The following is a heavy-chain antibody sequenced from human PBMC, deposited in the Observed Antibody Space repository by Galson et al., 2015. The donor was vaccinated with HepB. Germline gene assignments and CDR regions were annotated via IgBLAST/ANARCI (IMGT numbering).Heavy chain of an antibody. CDR3: ARGGVRRRIAAAGNATYYYYYYGMDV. CDR2: INPNSGGT. J-gene: IGHJ6*02. V-gene: IGHV1-2*04. Sequence: SVKVSCKASGYTFTGYYMHWVRQAPGQGLEWMGWINPNSGGTNYAQKFQGWVTMTRDTSISTAYMELSRLRSDDTAVYYCARGGVRRRIAAAGNATYYYYYYGMDVWGQGTTVTVSS. D-gene: IGHD6-13*01. CDR1: GYTFTGYY.